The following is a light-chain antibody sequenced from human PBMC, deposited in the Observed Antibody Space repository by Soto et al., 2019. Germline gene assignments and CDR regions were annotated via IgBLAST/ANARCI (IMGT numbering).Light chain of an antibody. J-gene: IGKJ1*01. CDR1: QSVNNN. Sequence: EIVMTQSPVTLSVSPGERATLSCTASQSVNNNVAWYQQKPGHTPRLLIYSASIGATGTPARFSGSGSGSDFTLTISRLEPEDFAVYYCQQYGSSSWTFGQGTKVDIK. V-gene: IGKV3-20*01. CDR2: SAS. CDR3: QQYGSSSWT.